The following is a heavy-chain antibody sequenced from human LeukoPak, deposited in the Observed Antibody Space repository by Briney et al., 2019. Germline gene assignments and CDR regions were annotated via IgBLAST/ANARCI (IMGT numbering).Heavy chain of an antibody. CDR1: GFTFSSYS. Sequence: GGSLRLSCAASGFTFSSYSMNWVRQAPGKELEWVSSISSSSSYIYYADSVKGRFTISRDNAKNSLYLQMNSLRAEDTAVYYCAGDSWASGSSGYRLDYWGQGTLVTVSS. CDR2: ISSSSSYI. D-gene: IGHD3-22*01. V-gene: IGHV3-21*01. J-gene: IGHJ4*02. CDR3: AGDSWASGSSGYRLDY.